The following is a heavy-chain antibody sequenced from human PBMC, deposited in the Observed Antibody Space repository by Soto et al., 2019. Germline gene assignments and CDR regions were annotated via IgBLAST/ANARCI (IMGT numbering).Heavy chain of an antibody. CDR2: INGYNDHT. D-gene: IGHD4-17*01. V-gene: IGHV1-18*01. J-gene: IGHJ5*02. CDR3: ARYFVNDYGDPGWLDP. Sequence: QVHLVQSGPEVKMPGASLKVSCKASGYTFTSYGITWVRQAPGQGLEWMGWINGYNDHTKYAQKLQGRVTMTTDTSTSTAFMDLRSLRSDGTAVYYCARYFVNDYGDPGWLDPWGQGTLVTVSS. CDR1: GYTFTSYG.